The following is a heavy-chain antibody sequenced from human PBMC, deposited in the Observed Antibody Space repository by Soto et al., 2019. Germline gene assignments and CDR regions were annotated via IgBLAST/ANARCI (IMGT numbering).Heavy chain of an antibody. CDR1: GFTFSGSA. J-gene: IGHJ6*02. Sequence: GGSLRLSCAASGFTFSGSAMHWVRQASGKGLEWVGRIRSKANSYATAYAASVKGRFTISRDDSKNTAYLQMNSLKTEDTAVYYCTRHVDVVVALASYYYGMDVWGQGTTVNVSS. CDR2: IRSKANSYAT. V-gene: IGHV3-73*01. D-gene: IGHD2-15*01. CDR3: TRHVDVVVALASYYYGMDV.